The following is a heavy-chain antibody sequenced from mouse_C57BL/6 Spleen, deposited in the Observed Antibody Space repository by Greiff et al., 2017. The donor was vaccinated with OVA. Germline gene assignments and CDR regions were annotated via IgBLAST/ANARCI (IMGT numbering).Heavy chain of an antibody. V-gene: IGHV1-52*01. J-gene: IGHJ2*01. CDR3: ARGDYYGSRHFDY. Sequence: QVQLQQPGAELVRPGSSVKLSCKASGYTFTSYWMHWVKQRPIQGLEWIGNIDPSDSETHYNQKFKDKATLTVDKSSSTAYMQLSSLTSEDSAVYYCARGDYYGSRHFDYWGQGTTLTVSS. CDR1: GYTFTSYW. D-gene: IGHD1-1*01. CDR2: IDPSDSET.